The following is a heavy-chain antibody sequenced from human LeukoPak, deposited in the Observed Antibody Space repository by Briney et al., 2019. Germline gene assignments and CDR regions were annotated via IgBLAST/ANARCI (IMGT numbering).Heavy chain of an antibody. D-gene: IGHD3-10*01. V-gene: IGHV1-18*01. CDR1: GYTFTSYS. Sequence: ASVTVSCKASGYTFTSYSISWVRQAPGQGLEWMGWISAYNGNTNYAQKLQGRVTMTTDTSTSTAYMELRSLRSDDTAVYYCARVGDMVRGVIITDAFDIWGQGKVVTVSS. J-gene: IGHJ3*02. CDR3: ARVGDMVRGVIITDAFDI. CDR2: ISAYNGNT.